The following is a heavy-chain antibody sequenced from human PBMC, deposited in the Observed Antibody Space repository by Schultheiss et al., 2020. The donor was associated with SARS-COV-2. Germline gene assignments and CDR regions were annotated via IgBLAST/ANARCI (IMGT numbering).Heavy chain of an antibody. CDR2: MNPNSGNT. Sequence: ASVKVSCKASGYTFTSYDINWVRQATGHGLEWMGWMNPNSGNTGYAQKFQGRVTMTRNTSISTAYMELSSLRSEDTAVYYCATYTVTTSLEVMVAFDIWGQGTMVTVSS. CDR1: GYTFTSYD. D-gene: IGHD4-17*01. J-gene: IGHJ3*02. V-gene: IGHV1-8*01. CDR3: ATYTVTTSLEVMVAFDI.